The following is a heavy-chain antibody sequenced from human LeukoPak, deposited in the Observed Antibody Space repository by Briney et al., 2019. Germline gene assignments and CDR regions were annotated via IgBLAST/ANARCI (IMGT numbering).Heavy chain of an antibody. V-gene: IGHV3-48*03. D-gene: IGHD6-19*01. CDR3: AREIVSAVAGNFDY. CDR2: ISSSSTTR. J-gene: IGHJ4*02. Sequence: GGSLRLSCAASGFTFSSYEMNWVRQAPGKGLEWVSYISSSSTTRTYADSVKGRFTISRDDAKNSLYLEMNSLRAEDTALYYCAREIVSAVAGNFDYWGQGTLVTVSS. CDR1: GFTFSSYE.